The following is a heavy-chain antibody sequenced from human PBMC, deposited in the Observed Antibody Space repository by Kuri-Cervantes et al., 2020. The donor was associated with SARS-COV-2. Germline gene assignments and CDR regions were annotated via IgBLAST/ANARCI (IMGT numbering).Heavy chain of an antibody. V-gene: IGHV3-30-3*01. CDR3: ARPQGYCSGGSCPDAVDI. J-gene: IGHJ3*02. Sequence: GESLKISCAASGFTFSSYAMHWVRQAPGKGLEWVAVISYDGSNKYYADSVKGRFTISRDNSKNTLYLQMNSLRAEDTAVYYCARPQGYCSGGSCPDAVDIWGQGTMVTVSS. CDR1: GFTFSSYA. CDR2: ISYDGSNK. D-gene: IGHD2-15*01.